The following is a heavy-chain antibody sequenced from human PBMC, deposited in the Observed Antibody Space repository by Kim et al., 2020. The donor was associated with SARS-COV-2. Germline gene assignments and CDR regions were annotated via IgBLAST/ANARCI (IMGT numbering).Heavy chain of an antibody. J-gene: IGHJ4*02. D-gene: IGHD6-13*01. V-gene: IGHV7-4-1*02. CDR3: ARDPGSSSWNFDY. Sequence: DFTGRFVFSLDTSISTAHLKISSLKAEDTAVYYCARDPGSSSWNFDYWGQGTLVTVSS.